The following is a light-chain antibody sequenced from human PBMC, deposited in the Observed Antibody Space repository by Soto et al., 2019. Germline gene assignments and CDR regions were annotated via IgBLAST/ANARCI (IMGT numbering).Light chain of an antibody. Sequence: DIQMTQSPSSLSASVGDRVPITCRASQSISNRLAWYQQKPGKAPKVLIYDASSLESGVPSRFSGSGSGTEFALTISSLQPDDFATYWCQHYGGMWTFGQGTKVDIK. V-gene: IGKV1-5*01. CDR3: QHYGGMWT. CDR1: QSISNR. CDR2: DAS. J-gene: IGKJ1*01.